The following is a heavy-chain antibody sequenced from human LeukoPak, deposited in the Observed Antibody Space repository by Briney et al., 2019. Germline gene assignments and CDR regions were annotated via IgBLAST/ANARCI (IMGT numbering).Heavy chain of an antibody. CDR3: AIHKLYHVPTDY. Sequence: PGGSLRLSCAASGFTFSSYAMSWVRQAPGKGLEWVSAISGSGGSTYYADSVKGRFTISRDNSKNTLYLQMKSLRAEDTAVYYCAIHKLYHVPTDYWGQGTLVTVSS. CDR1: GFTFSSYA. D-gene: IGHD2-2*01. J-gene: IGHJ4*02. CDR2: ISGSGGST. V-gene: IGHV3-23*01.